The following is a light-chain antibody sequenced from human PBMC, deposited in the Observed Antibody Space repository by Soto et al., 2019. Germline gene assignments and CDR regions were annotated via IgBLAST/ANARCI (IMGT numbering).Light chain of an antibody. J-gene: IGLJ1*01. V-gene: IGLV2-14*03. CDR1: SSDVGGYDY. CDR2: DVS. CDR3: RSYTSSATYV. Sequence: QSALTQPASVSGSPGQSITISCTGSSSDVGGYDYVSWFQQHPNKAPKLIVYDVSNRPSGISFRFSGSKSGNTASLTISGLQADDEAEYYCRSYTSSATYVFGTGTKLTVL.